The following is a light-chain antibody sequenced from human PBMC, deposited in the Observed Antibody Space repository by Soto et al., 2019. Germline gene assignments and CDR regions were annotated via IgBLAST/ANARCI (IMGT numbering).Light chain of an antibody. CDR2: SNN. Sequence: QSVLTQPPSASGTPGQRVTISCSGSSSNIGSNTVNWYQQLPGTAPKLLIYSNNQRPSGAPDRFSGSKSGTSASLAISGLQSEDEADYYCATWDDSPRDVVFGGGTKLTVL. J-gene: IGLJ2*01. CDR3: ATWDDSPRDVV. CDR1: SSNIGSNT. V-gene: IGLV1-44*01.